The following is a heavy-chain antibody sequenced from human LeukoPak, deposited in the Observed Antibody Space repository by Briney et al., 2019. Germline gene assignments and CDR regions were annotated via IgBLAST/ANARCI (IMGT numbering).Heavy chain of an antibody. D-gene: IGHD3-10*01. V-gene: IGHV4-34*01. CDR2: INHSGST. J-gene: IGHJ1*01. CDR3: ARHGFAGAFQH. Sequence: SETLSLTCAVYGGSFSGYYWSWIRQPPGKGLEWIGEINHSGSTNYNPSLKSRVTISVDTSKNQFSLKLTSVTAADTAVYYCARHGFAGAFQHWGQGTLVTVSS. CDR1: GGSFSGYY.